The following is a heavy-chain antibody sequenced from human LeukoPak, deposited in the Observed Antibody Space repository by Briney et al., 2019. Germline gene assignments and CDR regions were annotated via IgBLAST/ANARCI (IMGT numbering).Heavy chain of an antibody. V-gene: IGHV3-23*01. CDR2: ISGSGDST. CDR1: GFTFSTYW. Sequence: GGSLRLSCAASGFTFSTYWMSWVRQAPGKGLEWVSAISGSGDSTYYGDSVKGRFTISRDNSKNTLYLQMNSLRAEDTAVYYCAKTRPLDSSSWSHGDYWGQGTLVTVSS. D-gene: IGHD6-13*01. CDR3: AKTRPLDSSSWSHGDY. J-gene: IGHJ4*02.